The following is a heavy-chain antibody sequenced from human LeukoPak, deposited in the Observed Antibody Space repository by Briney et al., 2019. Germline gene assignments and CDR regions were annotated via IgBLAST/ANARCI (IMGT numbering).Heavy chain of an antibody. D-gene: IGHD2-15*01. CDR3: ARDLLGYCSGGSCYSDY. V-gene: IGHV3-21*01. CDR1: GFTFSSYS. CDR2: ITCSSTYI. Sequence: GGSLRLSCAASGFTFSSYSMNWVRQAPGKWLEWVSSITCSSTYIYYADSVKCRFTISRDNAKNSLYLQMNSLRAEDTAVYYCARDLLGYCSGGSCYSDYWGQGTLVTVSS. J-gene: IGHJ4*02.